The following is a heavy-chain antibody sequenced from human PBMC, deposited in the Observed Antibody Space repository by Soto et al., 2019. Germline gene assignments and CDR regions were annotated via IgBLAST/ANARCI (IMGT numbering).Heavy chain of an antibody. J-gene: IGHJ4*02. V-gene: IGHV5-51*01. CDR3: AKSQRPQWLLTKCFDS. CDR2: IYPGDSDT. CDR1: GYPFANYW. D-gene: IGHD5-12*01. Sequence: PGESLKISCKGSGYPFANYWIGWVRQMPGKGLEWMGIIYPGDSDTRYSPSFQGQVTVSADKSITTAYLQWSSLKASDSAMYYCAKSQRPQWLLTKCFDSWGQGALVTVSS.